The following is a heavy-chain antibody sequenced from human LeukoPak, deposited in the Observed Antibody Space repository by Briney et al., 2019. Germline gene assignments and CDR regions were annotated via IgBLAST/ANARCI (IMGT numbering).Heavy chain of an antibody. V-gene: IGHV1-58*02. CDR1: GFTFSDSA. CDR2: IVVGTGNT. Sequence: ASVKVSCKTSGFTFSDSAIQWVRQARGQRLEWVGWIVVGTGNTNSAQKFQDRVTITRDMTTTTAYMELSSLTSEDTAVYYCAASLXGFDXXGQGXLVT. CDR3: AASLXGFDX. J-gene: IGHJ4*02.